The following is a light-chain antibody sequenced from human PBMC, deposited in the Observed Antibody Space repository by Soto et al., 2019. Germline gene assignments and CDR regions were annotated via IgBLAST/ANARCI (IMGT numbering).Light chain of an antibody. CDR1: QSITTY. CDR2: AAS. CDR3: QQSYSTPWT. Sequence: DIPMTQSTSSLSASVGDRVTITCRASQSITTYLNWYQQKPGKAPKLLIYAASSLESGVPSTLRGSGSGTNFTLTISSLQPEDFATYYCQQSYSTPWTFGQGTKGEIK. J-gene: IGKJ1*01. V-gene: IGKV1-39*01.